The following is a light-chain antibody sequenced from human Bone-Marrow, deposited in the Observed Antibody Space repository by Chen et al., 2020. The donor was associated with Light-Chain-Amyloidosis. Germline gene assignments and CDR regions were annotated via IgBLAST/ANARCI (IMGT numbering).Light chain of an antibody. CDR3: QQRSSWPT. CDR1: ESISFY. Sequence: ELVLTQSPATVSLSPGDTATLSCRASESISFYLTCYQQKPGQAPRLLIYDASHRATGIPARFSGSGSGTDFTLTITNLEPDDFAVYYCQQRSSWPTFGQGTRLEI. CDR2: DAS. V-gene: IGKV3-11*01. J-gene: IGKJ5*01.